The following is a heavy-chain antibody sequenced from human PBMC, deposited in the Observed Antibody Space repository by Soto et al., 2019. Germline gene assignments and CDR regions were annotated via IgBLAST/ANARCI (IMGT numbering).Heavy chain of an antibody. V-gene: IGHV1-69*13. CDR1: GGTFSSYA. J-gene: IGHJ4*02. CDR2: IIPIFGTA. Sequence: GASVKVSCKASGGTFSSYAISWVRQAPGQGLEWMGGIIPIFGTANYAQKFQGRVTITADESTSTAYMELSSLKAEDTAVYYCATDPPRNYYDNNGPMGNWGQGTLVTVSS. CDR3: ATDPPRNYYDNNGPMGN. D-gene: IGHD3-22*01.